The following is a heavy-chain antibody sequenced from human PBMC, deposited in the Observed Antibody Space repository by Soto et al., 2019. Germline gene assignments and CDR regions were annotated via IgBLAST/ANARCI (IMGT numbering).Heavy chain of an antibody. CDR1: GYSISSGYY. J-gene: IGHJ5*02. D-gene: IGHD2-15*01. CDR3: ARHLGGSDSSAWFGP. V-gene: IGHV4-38-2*01. Sequence: SETLSLTCAVSGYSISSGYYWGWIRQPPGKGLEWIGSTYHSGNTYYNPSLKSRVTISVDTAKNNFSLKLSSLTAADTAIYSCARHLGGSDSSAWFGPWGQGRLVT. CDR2: TYHSGNT.